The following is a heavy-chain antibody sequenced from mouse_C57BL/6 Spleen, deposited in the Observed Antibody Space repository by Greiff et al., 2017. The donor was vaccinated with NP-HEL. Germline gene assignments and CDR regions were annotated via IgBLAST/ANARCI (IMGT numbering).Heavy chain of an antibody. CDR2: IYPRSGNT. CDR3: ARYDYDPYAMDY. J-gene: IGHJ4*01. D-gene: IGHD2-4*01. Sequence: VQLQHSGAELARPGASVKLSCKASGYTFTSYGISWVKQRTGRGLEWIGEIYPRSGNTYYNEKFKGKATLTADKSSSTAYMELRSLTSEDSAVYFCARYDYDPYAMDYWGQGTSVTVSS. V-gene: IGHV1-81*01. CDR1: GYTFTSYG.